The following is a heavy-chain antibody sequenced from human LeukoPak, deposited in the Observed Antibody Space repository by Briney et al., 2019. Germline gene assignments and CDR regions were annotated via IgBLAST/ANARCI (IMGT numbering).Heavy chain of an antibody. V-gene: IGHV3-74*01. CDR2: ISTDARTI. CDR1: GFAFSSYW. Sequence: GGSLRLSCAASGFAFSSYWMHWVRHAPGKGLVWVSHISTDARTITYADFVKGRFTISRDNSRNMLYLEMNSLRAEDTAVYYCAKFQANYYDSSGYGCFDYWGQGVLVTVSS. CDR3: AKFQANYYDSSGYGCFDY. D-gene: IGHD3-22*01. J-gene: IGHJ4*02.